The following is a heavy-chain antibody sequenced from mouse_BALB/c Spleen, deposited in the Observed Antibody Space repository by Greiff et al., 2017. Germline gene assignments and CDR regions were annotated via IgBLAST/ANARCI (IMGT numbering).Heavy chain of an antibody. V-gene: IGHV2-9*02. D-gene: IGHD1-1*01. CDR1: GFSLTSYG. CDR2: IWAGGST. J-gene: IGHJ3*01. CDR3: AREGTTVVATEAY. Sequence: VQVVESGPGLVAPSQSLSITCTVSGFSLTSYGVHWVRQPPGKGLEWLGVIWAGGSTNYNSALMSRLSISKDNSKSQVFLKMNSLQTDDTAMYYCAREGTTVVATEAYWGQGTLVTVSA.